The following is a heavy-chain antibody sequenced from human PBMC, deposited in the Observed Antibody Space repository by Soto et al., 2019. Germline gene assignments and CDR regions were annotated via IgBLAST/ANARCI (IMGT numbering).Heavy chain of an antibody. CDR3: ARDSSGWSYYYYYGMDV. CDR1: GFTFSSYA. CDR2: ISYDGSNK. D-gene: IGHD6-19*01. Sequence: QVQLVESGGGVVRPGRSLRLSCAASGFTFSSYAMHWVRQAPGKGLEWVAVISYDGSNKYYADSVKGRFTISRDNSKNTLYLQMNSLRAEDTAVYYCARDSSGWSYYYYYGMDVWGQGTTVTVSS. V-gene: IGHV3-30-3*01. J-gene: IGHJ6*02.